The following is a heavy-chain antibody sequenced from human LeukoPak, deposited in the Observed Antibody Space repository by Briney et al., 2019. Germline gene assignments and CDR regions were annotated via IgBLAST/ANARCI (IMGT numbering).Heavy chain of an antibody. CDR1: GFTFSDKY. J-gene: IGHJ4*02. CDR3: ARETGWFGAIDDY. V-gene: IGHV3-21*01. D-gene: IGHD3-10*01. CDR2: ISSSSSYI. Sequence: GGSLRLSCAASGFTFSDKYMNWVRQAPGKGLEWVSSISSSSSYIYYADSVKGRFTISRDNAKNSLYLQMKSLRAEDTAVYYCARETGWFGAIDDYWGQGTLVTVSS.